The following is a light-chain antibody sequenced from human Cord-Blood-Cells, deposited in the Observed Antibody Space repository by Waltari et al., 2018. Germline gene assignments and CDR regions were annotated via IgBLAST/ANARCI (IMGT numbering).Light chain of an antibody. CDR2: LGS. J-gene: IGKJ4*01. CDR1: QSLLHSNGYNY. CDR3: MQALQTLQTTLT. Sequence: DIVMTQSPLSLPVTPGEPASISCRSSQSLLHSNGYNYLDWYLQKPGQSPQLLIYLGSNRASGVPDRFSGSGSGTDFTLKISRVEAEDVGVYYCMQALQTLQTTLTFGGG. V-gene: IGKV2-28*01.